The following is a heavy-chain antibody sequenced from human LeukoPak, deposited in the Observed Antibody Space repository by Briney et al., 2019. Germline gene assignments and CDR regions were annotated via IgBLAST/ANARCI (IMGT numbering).Heavy chain of an antibody. V-gene: IGHV1-2*02. J-gene: IGHJ4*02. CDR2: INPNSGGT. CDR1: GYTFTGYY. Sequence: GASVKVSCKASGYTFTGYYMHWVRQAPGQGLEWMGWINPNSGGTNYAQKFQGRVTMTRDTSISTAYMELSRLRSDDTAVYYCASSTGYSGYDLSPVGYWGQGTLVTVSS. D-gene: IGHD5-12*01. CDR3: ASSTGYSGYDLSPVGY.